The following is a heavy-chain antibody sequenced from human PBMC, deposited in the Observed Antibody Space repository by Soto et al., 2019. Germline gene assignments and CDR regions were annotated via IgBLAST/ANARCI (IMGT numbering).Heavy chain of an antibody. CDR2: IYYSGST. V-gene: IGHV4-31*03. Sequence: QVQLQESGPGLVKPSQTLSLTCTVSSGSISSGGYYWSWTRQHPGKGLEWIGYIYYSGSTYYNPSLKSRVTISVDTSKNQFSLKLSLVTAADTAVYYCARVGCGGDCSHDHWYFDLWGRGTLVTVSS. D-gene: IGHD2-21*02. J-gene: IGHJ2*01. CDR1: SGSISSGGYY. CDR3: ARVGCGGDCSHDHWYFDL.